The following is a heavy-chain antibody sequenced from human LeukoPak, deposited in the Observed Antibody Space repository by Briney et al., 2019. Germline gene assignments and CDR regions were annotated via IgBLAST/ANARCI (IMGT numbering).Heavy chain of an antibody. D-gene: IGHD3-16*01. Sequence: GASVKVSCKTSGYTFIDYCIYWIRQAPGQGLEWMGRINPSTGGTDFAQKFQGKVSMTRDTSISTAYMELSRLGSDDTAVYYCATLGEDNTDTPFDYWGQGTLVTVSS. J-gene: IGHJ4*02. CDR3: ATLGEDNTDTPFDY. CDR1: GYTFIDYC. CDR2: INPSTGGT. V-gene: IGHV1-2*06.